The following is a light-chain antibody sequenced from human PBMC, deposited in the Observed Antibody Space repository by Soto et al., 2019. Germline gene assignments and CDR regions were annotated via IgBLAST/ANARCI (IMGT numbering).Light chain of an antibody. Sequence: EIVLTQSPGTLSLSPGERAALSCRASQSVSNNFLAWYQRKPGQAPRLLIYGASYWATDIPYRFSGSGSGTDFSLTITRLEPDDFAVYYCQQYGSSPPKFGQGTKVEVK. CDR1: QSVSNNF. J-gene: IGKJ1*01. V-gene: IGKV3-20*01. CDR3: QQYGSSPPK. CDR2: GAS.